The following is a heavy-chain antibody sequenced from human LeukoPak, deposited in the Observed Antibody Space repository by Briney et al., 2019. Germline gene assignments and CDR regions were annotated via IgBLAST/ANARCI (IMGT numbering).Heavy chain of an antibody. Sequence: GGSLRLSCAASGFTFSSYAMHWVRQAPGKGLEWVAVISYDGSNKYYADSVKGRFTISRDNSKNTLYLQMNSLRAEDTAVYYCPKLLGGATMDYWAQETVVTVSS. CDR2: ISYDGSNK. V-gene: IGHV3-30-3*02. J-gene: IGHJ4*02. D-gene: IGHD2-15*01. CDR3: PKLLGGATMDY. CDR1: GFTFSSYA.